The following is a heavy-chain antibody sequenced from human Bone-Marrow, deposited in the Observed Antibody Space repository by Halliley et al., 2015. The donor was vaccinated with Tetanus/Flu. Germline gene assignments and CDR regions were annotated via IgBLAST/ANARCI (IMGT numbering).Heavy chain of an antibody. J-gene: IGHJ4*02. CDR2: YDGTKQ. V-gene: IGHV3-30*01. Sequence: YDGTKQLYADSVKGRFSFARDNSQNPLYLQMNSLRPEDTAVYYCTIPEARFSETPDYYEPFEYWGQGTLVTVSS. D-gene: IGHD3-3*01. CDR3: TIPEARFSETPDYYEPFEY.